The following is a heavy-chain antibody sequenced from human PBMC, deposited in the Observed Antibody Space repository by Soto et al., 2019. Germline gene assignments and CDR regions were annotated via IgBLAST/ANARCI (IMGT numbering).Heavy chain of an antibody. CDR1: GGSITNYY. CDR3: ATMSIAALLDF. D-gene: IGHD6-6*01. J-gene: IGHJ4*02. CDR2: IYNSGST. Sequence: SETLSLTCTISGGSITNYYWSWIRQPPGKGLEWIGYIYNSGSTNYNPSLKSRVTISVDTSKNQFSLKLSSVTAADTAVYYCATMSIAALLDFWGQGTLVTVSS. V-gene: IGHV4-59*01.